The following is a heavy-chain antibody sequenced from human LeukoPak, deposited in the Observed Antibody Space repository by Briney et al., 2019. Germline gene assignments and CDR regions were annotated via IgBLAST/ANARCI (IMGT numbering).Heavy chain of an antibody. J-gene: IGHJ4*02. CDR3: AKVISVASGKYYFDY. CDR1: GYTFKSYG. D-gene: IGHD3-10*01. Sequence: SVKVSCKASGYTFKSYGITWVRQAPGQGLEWMGWISIYNGKTNYVEKLRGRVTMTADTSTSTAFKELSGLRSDDTAVYYCAKVISVASGKYYFDYWGQGTLVTVSS. V-gene: IGHV1-18*01. CDR2: ISIYNGKT.